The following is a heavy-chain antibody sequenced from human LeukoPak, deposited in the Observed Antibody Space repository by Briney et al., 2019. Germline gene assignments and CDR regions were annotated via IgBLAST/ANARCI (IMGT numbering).Heavy chain of an antibody. V-gene: IGHV3-73*01. D-gene: IGHD6-13*01. J-gene: IGHJ4*02. CDR3: TRHGDSSSWYEDY. CDR1: GFTFSGSA. CDR2: IRSKANSYAT. Sequence: PGGSLRISCAASGFTFSGSAMHWVRQASGKGLEWVGRIRSKANSYATAYAASVKGRFTISRDDSKNTAYLQMNSLKTEDTAVYYCTRHGDSSSWYEDYWGQGTLVTVSS.